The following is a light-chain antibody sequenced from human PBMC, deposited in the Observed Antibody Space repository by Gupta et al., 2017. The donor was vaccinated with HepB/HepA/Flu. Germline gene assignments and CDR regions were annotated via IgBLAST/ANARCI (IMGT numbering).Light chain of an antibody. J-gene: IGKJ1*01. CDR2: GAS. CDR1: QSISSF. CDR3: QHYDTSPRRT. V-gene: IGKV3-20*01. Sequence: EIVLTQSPGTLSLSPGERATLSCRASQSISSFLAWFKQKPGQAPRLLIYGASSRATGVADRFSGSGYGTDFTLTISRREPEDFAVYYCQHYDTSPRRTFGQGTKVEI.